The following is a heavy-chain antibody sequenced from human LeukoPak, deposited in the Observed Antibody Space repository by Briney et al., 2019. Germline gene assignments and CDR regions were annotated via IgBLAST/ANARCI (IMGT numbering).Heavy chain of an antibody. D-gene: IGHD3-22*01. CDR3: ARGGPPRTITMTYNWFDP. V-gene: IGHV1-2*02. J-gene: IGHJ5*02. CDR2: INPNTGAT. Sequence: ASVKVSCKASGYTFTGYYMHWVRQAPGQGLEWMGWINPNTGATKYAEKFQGRVTMTGDTSISTGYMELSSLRSDDTAVYYCARGGPPRTITMTYNWFDPWGQGTLVTVSS. CDR1: GYTFTGYY.